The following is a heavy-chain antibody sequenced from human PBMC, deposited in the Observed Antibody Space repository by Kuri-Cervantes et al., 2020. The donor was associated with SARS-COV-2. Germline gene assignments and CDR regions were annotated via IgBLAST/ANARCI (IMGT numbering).Heavy chain of an antibody. CDR1: GGSFSGYY. CDR2: IYTSGST. Sequence: SETLSLTCAVYGGSFSGYYWSWIRQPAGKGLEWIGRIYTSGSTNYNPSLKSRVTISVDTSKNQFSLKLSSVTAADTAVYYCAREGNLGYWGQGTLVTVSS. D-gene: IGHD5-24*01. J-gene: IGHJ4*02. CDR3: AREGNLGY. V-gene: IGHV4-4*07.